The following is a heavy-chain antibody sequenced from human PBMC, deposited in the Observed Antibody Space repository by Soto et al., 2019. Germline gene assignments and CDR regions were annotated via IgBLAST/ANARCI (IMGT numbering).Heavy chain of an antibody. D-gene: IGHD6-6*01. CDR1: GYTFTSYG. Sequence: ASMKVSCKASGYTFTSYGISWVRQAPGQGLEWMGWISAYNGNTNYAQKLQGRVTMTTDTSTSTAYMELRSLRSDDKAVYYCARGREQLVPNYYYYYGMDVWGQGTTVTVSS. J-gene: IGHJ6*02. V-gene: IGHV1-18*01. CDR2: ISAYNGNT. CDR3: ARGREQLVPNYYYYYGMDV.